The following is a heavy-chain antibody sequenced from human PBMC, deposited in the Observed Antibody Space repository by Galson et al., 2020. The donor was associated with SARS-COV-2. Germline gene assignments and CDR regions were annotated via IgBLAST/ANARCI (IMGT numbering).Heavy chain of an antibody. CDR3: ARDGTAMVTNGFGI. V-gene: IGHV1-2*02. Sequence: ASVKVSCKASGYTFTGYYMHWVRQAPGQGLEWMGWINPNSGGTNYAQKFQGRVTMTRDTSISIAYMELSRLRSDDTAVYYCARDGTAMVTNGFGIWGRGTMVTVSS. D-gene: IGHD5-18*01. CDR2: INPNSGGT. CDR1: GYTFTGYY. J-gene: IGHJ3*02.